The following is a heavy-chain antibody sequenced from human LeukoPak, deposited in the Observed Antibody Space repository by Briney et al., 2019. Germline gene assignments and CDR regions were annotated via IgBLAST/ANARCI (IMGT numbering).Heavy chain of an antibody. CDR3: ASGAVADVY. CDR2: IHYSGST. Sequence: SETLSLTCTVPGGSISSYYWSWIRQPPGKGLVWIGYIHYSGSTNYNPSLKSRVTISVDKSKNQFSLKLSSVTAADTAVYYCASGAVADVYWGQGTLVTVSS. D-gene: IGHD6-19*01. CDR1: GGSISSYY. J-gene: IGHJ4*02. V-gene: IGHV4-59*12.